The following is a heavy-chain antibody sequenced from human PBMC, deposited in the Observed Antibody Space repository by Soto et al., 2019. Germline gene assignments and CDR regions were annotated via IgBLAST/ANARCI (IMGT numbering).Heavy chain of an antibody. Sequence: ASVKVSCKASGYTFTGYYMHWVRQAPGQGLEWMGWINPNSGGTNYAQKFQGWVTMTRDTSISTAYMELSRLRSDDTAVYYCAIDKIAVAGTGYFQHWGQGTLVTVSS. D-gene: IGHD6-19*01. CDR3: AIDKIAVAGTGYFQH. CDR1: GYTFTGYY. CDR2: INPNSGGT. V-gene: IGHV1-2*04. J-gene: IGHJ1*01.